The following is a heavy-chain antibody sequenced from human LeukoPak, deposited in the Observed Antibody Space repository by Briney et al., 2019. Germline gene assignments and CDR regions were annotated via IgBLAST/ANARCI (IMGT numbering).Heavy chain of an antibody. V-gene: IGHV3-21*01. CDR1: GGSISSSSYY. CDR3: ARDLMDDFWSGALDY. Sequence: ETLSLTCTVSGGSISSSSYYWGWVRQAPGKGLEWVSSISSSSSYIYYADSVKGRFTISRDNAKNSLYLQMNSLRAEDTAVYYCARDLMDDFWSGALDYWGQGTLVTVSS. D-gene: IGHD3-3*01. J-gene: IGHJ4*02. CDR2: ISSSSSYI.